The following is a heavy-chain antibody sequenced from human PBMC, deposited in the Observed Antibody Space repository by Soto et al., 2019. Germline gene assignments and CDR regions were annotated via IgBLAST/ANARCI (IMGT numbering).Heavy chain of an antibody. V-gene: IGHV4-39*01. J-gene: IGHJ4*02. CDR1: GGSISSSSYY. CDR3: ARLRNYLDGELHY. CDR2: IYYSGST. Sequence: SETLSLTCTVSGGSISSSSYYWGWIRQPPGKGLEWIGSIYYSGSTYYNPSLKSRVTISVDTSKNQFSLKLSSVTAADTAVYYWARLRNYLDGELHYWGQGTRVTVAS. D-gene: IGHD4-4*01.